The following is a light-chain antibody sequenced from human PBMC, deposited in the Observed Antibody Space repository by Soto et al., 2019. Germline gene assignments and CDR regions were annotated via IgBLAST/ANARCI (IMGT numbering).Light chain of an antibody. Sequence: EIVLTQSPGTLSLSPGERATLSCRASQSIAGTYLAWYQQKPGEAPRLLIHSASSRAIGIPDRFSGSGSETDFTITISRLEPEDFAVYYCQHYVSSLYPFGQGTKLEIK. CDR1: QSIAGTY. V-gene: IGKV3-20*01. CDR2: SAS. J-gene: IGKJ2*01. CDR3: QHYVSSLYP.